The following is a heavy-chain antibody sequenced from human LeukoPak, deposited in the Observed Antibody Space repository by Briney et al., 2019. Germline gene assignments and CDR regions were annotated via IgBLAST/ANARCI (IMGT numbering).Heavy chain of an antibody. V-gene: IGHV4-38-2*02. CDR2: IYHSGNT. J-gene: IGHJ4*02. CDR1: GYSISSGSY. CDR3: ARDRH. Sequence: PSETLSLTCTVSGYSISSGSYWGWIRQPPGKGLEWIGTIYHSGNTYYNPSLKSRVTISVDTSKNQFSLKLSSVTAADTAVYYCARDRHWGQGTLVTVSS.